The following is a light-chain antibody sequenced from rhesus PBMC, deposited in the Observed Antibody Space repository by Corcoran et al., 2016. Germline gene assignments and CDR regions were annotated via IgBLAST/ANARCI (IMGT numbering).Light chain of an antibody. CDR1: QSLLQSDGYTY. CDR3: MQSIQVPWT. CDR2: KVT. V-gene: IGKV2S2*01. Sequence: DIVMTQTPLSLPVTPGEPASISCRSSQSLLQSDGYTYLDWYLQKPGQSPRLLIYKVTNRKSGVPDRFSGGGSGKDFTLKISSVEPEDVGVYYCMQSIQVPWTFGQGTKVEIK. J-gene: IGKJ1*01.